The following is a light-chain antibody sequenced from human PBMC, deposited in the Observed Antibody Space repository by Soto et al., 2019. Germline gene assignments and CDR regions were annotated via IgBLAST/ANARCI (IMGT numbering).Light chain of an antibody. Sequence: DIQMTQSPSTLSASVGDRVSITCRATQSLGSSLAWYQQKPGKAPKLLIFKASNLDIGVPSRFSGSGSGTEFTLTITGLQTDDFATYSCQQYDSFPWTFGQGTEVEIK. CDR2: KAS. CDR1: QSLGSS. J-gene: IGKJ1*01. V-gene: IGKV1-5*03. CDR3: QQYDSFPWT.